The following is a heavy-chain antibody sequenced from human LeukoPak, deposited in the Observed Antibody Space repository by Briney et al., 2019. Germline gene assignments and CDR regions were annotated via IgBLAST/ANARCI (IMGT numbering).Heavy chain of an antibody. J-gene: IGHJ3*02. CDR3: AKNELLWFGEFDAFDI. Sequence: SGGSLRLSCAASGFTFSSYGMQWVRQAPGKGLGWVVVVSYDGSNKYYVDSVKGRFTIPRDNSKNMLYLQTNSLRAEDTAVYYCAKNELLWFGEFDAFDIWGQGTMVTVSS. CDR1: GFTFSSYG. V-gene: IGHV3-30*18. CDR2: VSYDGSNK. D-gene: IGHD3-10*01.